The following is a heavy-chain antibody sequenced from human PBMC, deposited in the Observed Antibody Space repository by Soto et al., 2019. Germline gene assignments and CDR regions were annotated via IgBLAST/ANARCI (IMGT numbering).Heavy chain of an antibody. D-gene: IGHD4-17*01. V-gene: IGHV3-48*03. CDR2: INSGGGSI. Sequence: EVQLVESGGGLVQPGGSLRLSCAASGFTVSDYEMNWVRQPPGKGLEWVSYINSGGGSIKYADSVQGRFTISRDNARNSLYLQMNSLRDEDTAVYYCVRENYGDAFDFWGQGTLVTVSS. CDR3: VRENYGDAFDF. CDR1: GFTVSDYE. J-gene: IGHJ4*02.